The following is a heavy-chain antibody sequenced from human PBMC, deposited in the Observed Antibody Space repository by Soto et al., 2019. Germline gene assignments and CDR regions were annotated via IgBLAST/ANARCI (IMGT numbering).Heavy chain of an antibody. CDR3: ARDLHGSGGSCYFPLDV. CDR2: IIPIFGTA. V-gene: IGHV1-69*13. D-gene: IGHD2-15*01. CDR1: GGTFSSYA. J-gene: IGHJ6*02. Sequence: SVKVSCKASGGTFSSYAISWVRQAPGQGLEWMGGIIPIFGTANYAQKFQGRVTITADESTSTAYMELSSLRSEDTAVYYCARDLHGSGGSCYFPLDVWGQGTSVTGSS.